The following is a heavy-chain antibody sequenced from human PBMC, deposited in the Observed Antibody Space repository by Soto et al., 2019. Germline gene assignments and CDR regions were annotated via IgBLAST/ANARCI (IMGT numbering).Heavy chain of an antibody. V-gene: IGHV1-3*01. Sequence: ASVKVSCKASGYTFTSYAMHWVRQAPGQRLEWMGWINAGNGNTKYSQKFQGRVTITRDTSASTAYMELSSLRSEDTAVYYCARSSGWYWVFDYWGQGTLVTVSS. D-gene: IGHD6-19*01. CDR3: ARSSGWYWVFDY. CDR2: INAGNGNT. CDR1: GYTFTSYA. J-gene: IGHJ4*02.